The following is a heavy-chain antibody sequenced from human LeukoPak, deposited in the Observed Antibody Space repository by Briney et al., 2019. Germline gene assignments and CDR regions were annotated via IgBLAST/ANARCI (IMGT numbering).Heavy chain of an antibody. CDR2: IIPILGIA. V-gene: IGHV1-69*04. J-gene: IGHJ6*02. CDR1: GGTFSSYA. CDR3: ARGSGLYYYYGMDV. D-gene: IGHD3-10*01. Sequence: SVKVSCKASGGTFSSYAISWVRQAPGQGLEWMGRIIPILGIANYAQKFQGRVTITADKSTSTAYMELSSLRSEDTAVYYCARGSGLYYYYGMDVWGQGTTVTVSS.